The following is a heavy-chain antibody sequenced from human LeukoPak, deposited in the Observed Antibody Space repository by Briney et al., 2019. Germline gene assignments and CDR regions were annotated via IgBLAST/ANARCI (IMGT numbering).Heavy chain of an antibody. CDR3: ARGRSQWLASLYYYGMDV. Sequence: SETLSLTCTVSGNSISSYYWSWIRQPAGKGLEWIGRIYTSGSTNYNPSLKSRVTISVDTSKNQFSLKLSSVTAADTAVYYCARGRSQWLASLYYYGMDVWGQGTTVTVSS. D-gene: IGHD6-19*01. CDR1: GNSISSYY. J-gene: IGHJ6*02. V-gene: IGHV4-4*07. CDR2: IYTSGST.